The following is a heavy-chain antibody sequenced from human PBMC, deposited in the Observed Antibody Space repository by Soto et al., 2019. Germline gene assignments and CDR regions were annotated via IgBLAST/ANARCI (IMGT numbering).Heavy chain of an antibody. CDR2: IYNSGRT. D-gene: IGHD1-26*01. CDR1: GGSVNSDYYY. V-gene: IGHV4-61*01. J-gene: IGHJ4*02. CDR3: AREYSNSPEAFDI. Sequence: QVKLQESGPGLVKPSETLSLTYTVSGGSVNSDYYYWTWIRQPPGKGLEWIGYIYNSGRTNYNPSLKSRVSISMDTSRNQFSLKLTSVTAADTAVFYCAREYSNSPEAFDIWGQGSLVTVSS.